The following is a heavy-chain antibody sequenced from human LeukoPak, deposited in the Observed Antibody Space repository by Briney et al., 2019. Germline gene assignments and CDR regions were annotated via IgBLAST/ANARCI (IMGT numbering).Heavy chain of an antibody. V-gene: IGHV3-53*01. J-gene: IGHJ3*01. Sequence: GGSLRLSCAASGFAVSNKFMYWARQAPGKGLEWVSVIRVGDVTHYADSVKGRFTTSRDSSKNTVYLQMESLRVEDTAVYYCAREDNGGATDDGFDVWGRGTVVIVSS. CDR1: GFAVSNKF. CDR3: AREDNGGATDDGFDV. D-gene: IGHD3-16*01. CDR2: IRVGDVT.